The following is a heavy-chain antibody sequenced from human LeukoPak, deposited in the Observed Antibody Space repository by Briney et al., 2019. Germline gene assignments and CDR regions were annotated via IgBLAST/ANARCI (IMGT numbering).Heavy chain of an antibody. D-gene: IGHD2-2*01. CDR3: ARALNIVVVPAFMDV. Sequence: SETLSLTCTVSGGSISSSSYYWGWIRQPPGKGLEWIGSIYYSGSTYYNPSLKSRVTISVDTSKNQFSLKLSSVTAADTAVYYCARALNIVVVPAFMDVWGQGTTVTVSS. CDR1: GGSISSSSYY. J-gene: IGHJ6*02. V-gene: IGHV4-39*07. CDR2: IYYSGST.